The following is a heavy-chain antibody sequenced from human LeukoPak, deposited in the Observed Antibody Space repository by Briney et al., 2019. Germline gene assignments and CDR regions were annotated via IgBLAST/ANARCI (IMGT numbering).Heavy chain of an antibody. Sequence: NTSETLSLTCTVSGGSISSGDYYWSWIRQPPGKGLEWIGYTYYSGSTYYNPSLKSRVTISVDTSKNQFSLKLSSVTAADTAVYYCARSEYYDFWSGSPTGYNWFDPWGQGTLVTVSS. CDR2: TYYSGST. V-gene: IGHV4-30-4*08. J-gene: IGHJ5*02. CDR3: ARSEYYDFWSGSPTGYNWFDP. D-gene: IGHD3-3*01. CDR1: GGSISSGDYY.